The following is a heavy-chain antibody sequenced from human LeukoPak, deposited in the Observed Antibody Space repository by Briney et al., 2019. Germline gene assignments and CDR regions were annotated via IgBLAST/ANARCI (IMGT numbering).Heavy chain of an antibody. D-gene: IGHD6-19*01. Sequence: GGSLTLSCAASGFTFSKPWMTWVRQAPGKGLQWVAHINEDGSKKYYVDSGMGRFTISRDNAKTSLYLQMNSLKAEDTAVYYCARWSSAWEFLYWGQGTLVSVSS. CDR3: ARWSSAWEFLY. CDR2: INEDGSKK. CDR1: GFTFSKPW. V-gene: IGHV3-7*05. J-gene: IGHJ4*02.